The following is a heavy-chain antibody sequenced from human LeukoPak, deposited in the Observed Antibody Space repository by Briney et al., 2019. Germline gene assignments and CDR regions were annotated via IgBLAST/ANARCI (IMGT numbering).Heavy chain of an antibody. V-gene: IGHV3-30*02. J-gene: IGHJ4*02. CDR1: GFTFSGYG. CDR3: VKTGSTPYFDY. D-gene: IGHD2-2*01. CDR2: IRYDESVK. Sequence: PGGSLRLSCAASGFTFSGYGMHWVRQASGKGLDWVASIRYDESVKSYANSVRGRFTISRDNSKNTMYLQMNSLRVEDTAVYYCVKTGSTPYFDYWGQGTLVTVSS.